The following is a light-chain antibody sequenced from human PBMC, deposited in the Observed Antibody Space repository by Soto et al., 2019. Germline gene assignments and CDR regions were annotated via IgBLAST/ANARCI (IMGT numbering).Light chain of an antibody. V-gene: IGKV3-20*01. CDR3: QQYGSSHTWT. CDR2: GAS. Sequence: ESVLTHSPSTLSLSPGLRSTLSCRASQSVSSNYLAWYQQKPGQAPRLLIYGASTRATGIPDRFSGSGSGTDFTLTISRLEPEDSAVYYCQQYGSSHTWTFGHGTKVDIK. J-gene: IGKJ1*01. CDR1: QSVSSNY.